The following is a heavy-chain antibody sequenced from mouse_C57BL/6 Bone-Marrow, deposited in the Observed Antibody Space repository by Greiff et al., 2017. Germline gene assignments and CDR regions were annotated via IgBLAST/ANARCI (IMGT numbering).Heavy chain of an antibody. CDR2: ISSGGSYT. V-gene: IGHV5-6*01. CDR3: ASRTGTWYFDV. D-gene: IGHD4-1*01. J-gene: IGHJ1*03. Sequence: EVQGVESGGDLVKPGGSLKLSCAASGFTFSSYGMSWVRQTLDKRLEWVATISSGGSYTYYPDSVKGRFTISRDNAKNTLYLQMSSLKSEDTAMYYCASRTGTWYFDVWGTGTTVTVSS. CDR1: GFTFSSYG.